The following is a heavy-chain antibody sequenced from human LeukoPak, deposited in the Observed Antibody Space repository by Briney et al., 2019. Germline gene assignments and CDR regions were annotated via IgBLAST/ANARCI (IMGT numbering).Heavy chain of an antibody. Sequence: ASVKVSCKGSGGTFSSYAISWVRQAPGQGLEWMGRIIPILGIANYAQKFQGRVTITADKSTSTAYMELSSLRSEDTAVYYCARAMMVRGFPLDYWGQGTLVTVSS. V-gene: IGHV1-69*04. CDR2: IIPILGIA. CDR1: GGTFSSYA. J-gene: IGHJ4*02. CDR3: ARAMMVRGFPLDY. D-gene: IGHD3-10*01.